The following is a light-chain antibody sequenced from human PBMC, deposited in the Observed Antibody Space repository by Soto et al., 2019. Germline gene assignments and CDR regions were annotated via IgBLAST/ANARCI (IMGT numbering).Light chain of an antibody. CDR2: KAS. CDR3: QHYDTYPWT. V-gene: IGKV1-5*03. CDR1: QSISTW. J-gene: IGKJ1*01. Sequence: DIQMTQSPSTLSASVGDRVTITCRASQSISTWLAWYQQKPGQAPKLLIYKASDLESGVPSRFSGSGSGTEFTLTISSLQPDDFATYYCQHYDTYPWTFGQGTQVEIK.